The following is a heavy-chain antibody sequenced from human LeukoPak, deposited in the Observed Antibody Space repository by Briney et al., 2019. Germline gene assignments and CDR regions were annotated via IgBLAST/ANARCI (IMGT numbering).Heavy chain of an antibody. D-gene: IGHD3-10*01. CDR1: GYSISSGYY. CDR3: ARVGVVRGVDY. V-gene: IGHV4-38-2*01. Sequence: SETLPLTCAVSGYSISSGYYWGWIRQPPGKGLEWIGSIYHSGSTYDNPSLKSRVIMSVDTSKNQFSLKLTSVTAADTAVYYCARVGVVRGVDYWGQGTLVTVSS. J-gene: IGHJ4*02. CDR2: IYHSGST.